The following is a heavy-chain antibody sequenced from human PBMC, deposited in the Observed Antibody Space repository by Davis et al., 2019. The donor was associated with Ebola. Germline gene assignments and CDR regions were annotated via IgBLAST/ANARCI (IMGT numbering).Heavy chain of an antibody. J-gene: IGHJ3*02. Sequence: TLSLTCTVSGGSISGYYWSWIRQPAGKGLEWIGRIYTTGSTNYNPSLKSRVTISVDTSKNQFSLKLSSVTAADTAVYYCARDLTRGDAFDIWGQGTMVTVSS. CDR3: ARDLTRGDAFDI. V-gene: IGHV4-4*07. CDR1: GGSISGYY. CDR2: IYTTGST. D-gene: IGHD2-21*02.